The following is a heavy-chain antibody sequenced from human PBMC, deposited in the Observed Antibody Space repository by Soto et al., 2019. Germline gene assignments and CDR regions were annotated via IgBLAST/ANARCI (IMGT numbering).Heavy chain of an antibody. J-gene: IGHJ4*02. D-gene: IGHD6-13*01. Sequence: QVQLVESGGGLVKPGGSLRLSCADSGFNFGDYYMSWIRQAPGRGLEWVSYTSSSGKTVYYADFVRGRFTISRDNAKNSLYLQMNSLSAEDTAVYYCARDTVAAKPDFWGQGTLVTVSS. V-gene: IGHV3-11*01. CDR2: TSSSGKTV. CDR3: ARDTVAAKPDF. CDR1: GFNFGDYY.